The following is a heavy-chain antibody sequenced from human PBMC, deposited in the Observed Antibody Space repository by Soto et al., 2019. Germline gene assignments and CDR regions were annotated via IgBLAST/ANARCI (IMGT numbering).Heavy chain of an antibody. CDR2: ITWNSDEI. D-gene: IGHD3-22*01. V-gene: IGHV3-9*01. Sequence: EVQLVESGGGLVQPGRSLRLSCAASGFTFDDYAMHWVRQRPGRGLEWVSGITWNSDEIGYPDSVKGRFSISRDKAKKYRYLQMNSLRLDDRALYYCAASRGYDRSGYSGYYYGMDVWGQGTTVTVSS. CDR1: GFTFDDYA. J-gene: IGHJ6*02. CDR3: AASRGYDRSGYSGYYYGMDV.